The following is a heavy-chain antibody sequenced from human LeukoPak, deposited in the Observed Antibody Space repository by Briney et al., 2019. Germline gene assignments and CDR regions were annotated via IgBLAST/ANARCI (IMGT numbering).Heavy chain of an antibody. CDR2: MNPNSGNT. CDR3: ARGQGRRTLYGSGRYNY. D-gene: IGHD3-10*01. J-gene: IGHJ4*02. CDR1: GYTFTSYD. Sequence: ASVKVSCKASGYTFTSYDINWVRQATGQGLEWMGWMNPNSGNTGYAQKFQGRVTMTRNTSISTAYMELSSLRSEDTAVYYCARGQGRRTLYGSGRYNYWGQGTLVTVSS. V-gene: IGHV1-8*01.